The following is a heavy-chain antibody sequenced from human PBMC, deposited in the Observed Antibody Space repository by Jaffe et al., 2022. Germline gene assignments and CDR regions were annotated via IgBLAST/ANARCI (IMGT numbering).Heavy chain of an antibody. J-gene: IGHJ6*03. CDR1: GGSISSGSYY. V-gene: IGHV4-61*02. D-gene: IGHD2-8*01. Sequence: QVQLQESGPGLVKPSQTLSLTCTVSGGSISSGSYYWSWIRQPAGKGLEWIGRIYTSGSTNYNPSLKSRVTISVDTSKNQFSLKLSSVTAADTAVYYCARDMYPSTSPYYYYYMDVWGKGTTVTVSS. CDR3: ARDMYPSTSPYYYYYMDV. CDR2: IYTSGST.